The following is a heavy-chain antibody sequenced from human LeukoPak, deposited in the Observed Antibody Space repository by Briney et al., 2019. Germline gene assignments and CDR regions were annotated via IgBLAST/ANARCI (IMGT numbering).Heavy chain of an antibody. CDR1: GYSISSGYY. CDR2: IYQSGST. CDR3: ARTGTGNYFDY. D-gene: IGHD1-14*01. V-gene: IGHV4-38-2*01. Sequence: SETLSLTCGVSGYSISSGYYWGWIWQPPGTGLEWIGTIYQSGSTYYNPSLKSRVTISVDTSENQLSLKLTSVTAADTAVYYCARTGTGNYFDYWGQGTLVTVSS. J-gene: IGHJ4*02.